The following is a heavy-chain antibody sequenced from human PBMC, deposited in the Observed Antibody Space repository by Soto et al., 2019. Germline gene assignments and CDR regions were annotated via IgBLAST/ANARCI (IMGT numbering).Heavy chain of an antibody. Sequence: QVQMQESGPGLVKPSETLSPTCTVSGDSVRNQYWSWIRRPPGRGLEWIGYIYRSGSTKYNPSLKSRLTISVDTSKNQFSLKLSSVTAADTAVYYCARTLDYGHMDVWGKGTTVTVSS. CDR2: IYRSGST. CDR1: GDSVRNQY. V-gene: IGHV4-4*09. J-gene: IGHJ6*03. D-gene: IGHD3-16*01. CDR3: ARTLDYGHMDV.